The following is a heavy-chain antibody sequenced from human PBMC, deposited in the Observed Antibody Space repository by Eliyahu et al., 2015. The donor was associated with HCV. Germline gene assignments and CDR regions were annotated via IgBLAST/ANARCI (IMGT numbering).Heavy chain of an antibody. V-gene: IGHV3-23*04. CDR1: GFTXSSXA. D-gene: IGHD3-22*01. Sequence: EVQLVESGGGLVQPGGSLRLXXXAXGFTXSSXALXWVRQAXGKGLEWVSAISGSGVYTHYADSVKGRFSISRDNSKNTLYLQLSSLRAEDTALYYCASDPLFYFDSTGYYSDYWGQGTLVTVSS. J-gene: IGHJ4*02. CDR3: ASDPLFYFDSTGYYSDY. CDR2: ISGSGVYT.